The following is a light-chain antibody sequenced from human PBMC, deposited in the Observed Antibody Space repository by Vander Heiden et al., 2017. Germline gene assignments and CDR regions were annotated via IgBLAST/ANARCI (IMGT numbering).Light chain of an antibody. CDR3: QQRSNWRPSLS. Sequence: EIVLTQSPATLSLSPGERATLSCRASQSVSNYLAWYQQKPGQAPRLLLYAASNRANGILAWFSGSGFGTDFTLTISSREPEDFAVYYCQQRSNWRPSLSFGGGTKVEIK. V-gene: IGKV3-11*01. J-gene: IGKJ4*01. CDR2: AAS. CDR1: QSVSNY.